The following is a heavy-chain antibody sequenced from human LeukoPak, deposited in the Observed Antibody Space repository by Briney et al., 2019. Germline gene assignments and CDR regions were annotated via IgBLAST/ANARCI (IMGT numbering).Heavy chain of an antibody. CDR1: GYSFTNYW. CDR3: ARLGVRGYSYGYFDY. CDR2: INPYDSDT. J-gene: IGHJ4*02. D-gene: IGHD5-18*01. V-gene: IGHV5-51*01. Sequence: PGESLKISCKGSGYSFTNYWIGWVRQLPGKGLEWMAIINPYDSDTRYSPSFQGQVTTSADKSISTAYLQWSSLKASDTAMYYCARLGVRGYSYGYFDYWGQGTLVTVSS.